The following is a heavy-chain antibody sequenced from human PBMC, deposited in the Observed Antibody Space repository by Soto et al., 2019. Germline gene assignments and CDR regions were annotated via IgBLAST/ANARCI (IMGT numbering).Heavy chain of an antibody. D-gene: IGHD2-15*01. CDR3: ARDSLVVVAATPRWFDP. CDR2: IIPIFATA. J-gene: IGHJ5*02. CDR1: GGTFSSYA. Sequence: QVQLVQSGAEVKKPGSSVKVSCKSSGGTFSSYAFSWVRQAPGQGLEWMGAIIPIFATANYAQKFQGRVTMTADESTSTAYMELSSLRFEDTAVYYCARDSLVVVAATPRWFDPWGQGTLVSVSS. V-gene: IGHV1-69*01.